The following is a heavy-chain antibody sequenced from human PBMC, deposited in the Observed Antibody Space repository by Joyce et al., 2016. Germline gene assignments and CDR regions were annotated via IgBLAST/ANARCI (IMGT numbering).Heavy chain of an antibody. V-gene: IGHV3-23*04. CDR1: QTRSNIYV. Sequence: EMQLEVSGGILVHPGGSLKLSCKVSQTRSNIYVMVWVRQAPWKGLEWVSGIGASGSGRYYADSVKGLFAISRDNSKNMMYLQMSSLRTEDTAIYYCAKAKTVVVAYTLRDGFDVWGQGTMVTVSS. CDR3: AKAKTVVVAYTLRDGFDV. J-gene: IGHJ3*01. D-gene: IGHD2-15*01. CDR2: IGASGSGR.